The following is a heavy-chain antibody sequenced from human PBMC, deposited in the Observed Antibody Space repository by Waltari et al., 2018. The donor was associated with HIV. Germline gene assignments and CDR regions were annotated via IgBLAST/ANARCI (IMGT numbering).Heavy chain of an antibody. V-gene: IGHV1-69*01. D-gene: IGHD4-17*01. J-gene: IGHJ5*02. CDR2: IIPIFGTA. CDR1: GGTFSSYA. Sequence: QVQLVQSGAEVKKPGSSVKVSCKASGGTFSSYAINWVRRAPGQGLGWMGGIIPIFGTANYAQKFQGRVTITADESTSTAYMELSSLRSEDTAVYYCARDSPEPRGATVTPYNWFDPWGQGTLVTVSS. CDR3: ARDSPEPRGATVTPYNWFDP.